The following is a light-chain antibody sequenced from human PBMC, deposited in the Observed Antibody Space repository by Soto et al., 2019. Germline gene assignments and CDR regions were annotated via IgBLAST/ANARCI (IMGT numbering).Light chain of an antibody. Sequence: EIVMTQSPATLSVSPGERATLSCRASQSVSSNLDWYQQKPGQAPRLLIYGASTRTTGIPASFSGSGSGTEFTLTISSLQDEDFADYYCQQYNNWWTFGQGTKLDIK. CDR1: QSVSSN. J-gene: IGKJ1*01. CDR3: QQYNNWWT. V-gene: IGKV3-15*01. CDR2: GAS.